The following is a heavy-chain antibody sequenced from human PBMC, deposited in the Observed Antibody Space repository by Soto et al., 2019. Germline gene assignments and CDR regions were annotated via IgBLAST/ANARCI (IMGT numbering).Heavy chain of an antibody. CDR2: INAYNGNT. Sequence: QVQLVQSGAEVREPGASVKVSCKASGYTFTSYGITWLRQAPGQGLEWMGWINAYNGNTNYAQKLQGRVIMTTDTYTTTAYMELRSLRSEDTVVYFCAREHRKNVVVVPAAYYYYYMDVWGKGTTVTVSS. CDR1: GYTFTSYG. J-gene: IGHJ6*03. CDR3: AREHRKNVVVVPAAYYYYYMDV. D-gene: IGHD2-2*01. V-gene: IGHV1-18*01.